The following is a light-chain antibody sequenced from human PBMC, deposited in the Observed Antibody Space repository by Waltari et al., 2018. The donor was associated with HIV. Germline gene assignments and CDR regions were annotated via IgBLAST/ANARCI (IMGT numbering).Light chain of an antibody. CDR1: SSDVGAYNY. Sequence: QSALAQPPSASGSAGQSVTISCTGTSSDVGAYNYVSWYQQHPGKSPKLIIYDVTKRPSGVPDRFSGSKSGNTASLTVSGLQGEDEADYYCSSYADSDTPVVFGGG. J-gene: IGLJ2*01. CDR3: SSYADSDTPVV. V-gene: IGLV2-8*01. CDR2: DVT.